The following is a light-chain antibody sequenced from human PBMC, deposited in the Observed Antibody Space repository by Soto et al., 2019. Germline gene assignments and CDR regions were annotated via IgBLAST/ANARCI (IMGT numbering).Light chain of an antibody. CDR3: EQYNNWPPYT. CDR1: QSVSSN. Sequence: EIVMTQSPATLSVSPGERATLSCRASQSVSSNLAWYQQKPGQAPSLLIYGASTRATGIPARFSGSGSGTEFTLTISSLQSEDFAVYYCEQYNNWPPYTFGQGNKLEIK. V-gene: IGKV3-15*01. CDR2: GAS. J-gene: IGKJ2*01.